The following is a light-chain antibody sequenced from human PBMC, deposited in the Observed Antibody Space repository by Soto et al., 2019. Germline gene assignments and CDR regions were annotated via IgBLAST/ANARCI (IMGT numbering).Light chain of an antibody. V-gene: IGKV3-15*01. CDR2: GAS. J-gene: IGKJ4*01. CDR1: QSVSSS. Sequence: EIVMTQSPATLSVSPGERATLSCRASQSVSSSLAWYQQNPGQAPRLIIYGASTRATGIPARFSGSGSGTEFTLIISSLQSEDFAIYYCQQYNNWPLTFGGGTKVDIK. CDR3: QQYNNWPLT.